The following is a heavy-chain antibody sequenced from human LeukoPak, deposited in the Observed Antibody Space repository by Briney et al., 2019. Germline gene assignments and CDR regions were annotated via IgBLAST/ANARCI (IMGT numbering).Heavy chain of an antibody. CDR1: GYRFTNYG. J-gene: IGHJ5*02. D-gene: IGHD6-19*01. V-gene: IGHV1-18*01. CDR2: TSAYNGDT. CDR3: ARDLLQWQTNDWLAP. Sequence: AAVKVSCKTSGYRFTNYGVNWVRQAPGQGLEWMGWTSAYNGDTKYGQKFQGRLTMTTDTSTSKAYMDVRSLRSEDTAVYYCARDLLQWQTNDWLAPWGQGTLVTVSS.